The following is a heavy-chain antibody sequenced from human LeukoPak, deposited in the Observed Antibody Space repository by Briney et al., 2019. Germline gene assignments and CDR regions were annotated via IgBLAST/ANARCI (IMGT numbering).Heavy chain of an antibody. CDR1: GGSISSSNW. D-gene: IGHD1-14*01. CDR3: AKILRRANWFDP. Sequence: SGTLSLTCAVSGGSISSSNWWSCVRQPPGKGLEWIGEIYHSGSTNYNPSLKSRVTISVDKSKNQFSLKLSSVTAADTAVYYCAKILRRANWFDPWGQGTLVTVSS. J-gene: IGHJ5*02. CDR2: IYHSGST. V-gene: IGHV4-4*02.